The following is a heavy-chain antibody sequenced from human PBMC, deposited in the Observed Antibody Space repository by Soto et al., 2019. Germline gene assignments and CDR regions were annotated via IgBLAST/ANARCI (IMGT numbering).Heavy chain of an antibody. D-gene: IGHD6-13*01. CDR2: IYSGGST. CDR1: GFSVSTYY. CDR3: ARDQQLDYAMDV. V-gene: IGHV3-53*04. Sequence: EVQLVESGGGLVQPGGSLRLSCAASGFSVSTYYMSWVRQAPGKGLECVSVIYSGGSTYYADSVRGRFTISRHNSKNTLYLQMNSLRAEDTAVYYCARDQQLDYAMDVWGQGTTVTVSS. J-gene: IGHJ6*02.